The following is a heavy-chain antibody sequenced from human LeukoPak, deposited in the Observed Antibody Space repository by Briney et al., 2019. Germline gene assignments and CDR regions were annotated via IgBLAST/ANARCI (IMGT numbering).Heavy chain of an antibody. J-gene: IGHJ4*02. D-gene: IGHD2-15*01. Sequence: SETLSLTCTVPGGSISSSSYYWGWIRQPPGKGLEWIGSIYYSRNTYYNPSLKSRVTISVDTSKNQFSLKLSSVTAADTAVYYCARRGYCSGGSCLDYWGQGTLVTVSS. CDR3: ARRGYCSGGSCLDY. CDR2: IYYSRNT. V-gene: IGHV4-39*01. CDR1: GGSISSSSYY.